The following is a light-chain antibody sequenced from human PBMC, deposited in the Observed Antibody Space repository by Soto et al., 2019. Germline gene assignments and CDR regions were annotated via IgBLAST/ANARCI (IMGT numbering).Light chain of an antibody. CDR1: SSHVGGYTY. CDR2: EVN. Sequence: QSFLTQPPSASGSPGQSVAISCTVSSSHVGGYTYVSSYQPHPGKAPKLMIYEVNKRASGVPDRFSGSKSGNTASMAVSGLRAEDEADYYCSAYAGSSNVFGTGSKVSVL. V-gene: IGLV2-8*01. CDR3: SAYAGSSNV. J-gene: IGLJ1*01.